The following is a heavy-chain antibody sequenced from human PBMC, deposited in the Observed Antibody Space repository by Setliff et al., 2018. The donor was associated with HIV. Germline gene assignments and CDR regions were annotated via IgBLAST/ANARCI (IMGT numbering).Heavy chain of an antibody. D-gene: IGHD3-16*01. J-gene: IGHJ4*02. CDR2: IYKNGDT. CDR3: ARGGRKDLTDN. Sequence: ASETLSLTCTVSGDSVTSGGYFWIWIRQHPGQGLEWMGYIYKNGDTYYNLSLKSRMTISLDTSKNQFFLKLNSVTAADTAVYYCARGGRKDLTDNWGQGTLVTVSS. V-gene: IGHV4-31*03. CDR1: GDSVTSGGYF.